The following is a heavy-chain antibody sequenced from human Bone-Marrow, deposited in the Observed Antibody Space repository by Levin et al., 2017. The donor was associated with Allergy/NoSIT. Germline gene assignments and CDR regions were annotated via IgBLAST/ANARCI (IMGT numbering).Heavy chain of an antibody. J-gene: IGHJ4*02. CDR3: TGQKAAVGAFDL. V-gene: IGHV4-38-2*01. Sequence: SQTLSLTCAISGYSISSGYNWGWIRQPPGKGLEWIGNIYHTGTAYYNPSLRGRVTLLVDKSTNRFSLELASVTAADTAVYYCTGQKAAVGAFDLWGQGSLVTVSS. CDR1: GYSISSGYN. D-gene: IGHD6-13*01. CDR2: IYHTGTA.